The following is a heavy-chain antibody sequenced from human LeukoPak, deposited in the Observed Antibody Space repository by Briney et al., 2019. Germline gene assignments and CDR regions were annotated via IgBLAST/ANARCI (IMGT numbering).Heavy chain of an antibody. Sequence: SVKVSCKASGGTFSSYAISWVRQAPGQGLERMGRIIPIFGIANYAQKFQGRVTITADKSTSTAYMELSSLRSEDTAVCYCARPKNYYYDSSGYSFDYWGQGTLVTVSS. J-gene: IGHJ4*02. V-gene: IGHV1-69*04. D-gene: IGHD3-22*01. CDR2: IIPIFGIA. CDR3: ARPKNYYYDSSGYSFDY. CDR1: GGTFSSYA.